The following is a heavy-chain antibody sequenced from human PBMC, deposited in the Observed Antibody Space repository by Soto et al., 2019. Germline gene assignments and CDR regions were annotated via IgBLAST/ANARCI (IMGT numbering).Heavy chain of an antibody. D-gene: IGHD3-16*01. V-gene: IGHV1-18*01. CDR2: ISGSSGNA. J-gene: IGHJ4*02. CDR1: GYTFTKNG. Sequence: QVQLVQSGAEVKNPGASVKVSCKTSGYTFTKNGVGWVRQAPGQGLEWMGWISGSSGNANYAEKVQGRITLTTDTSTSTAYIELWSLRSDDTAVYYCAREMAGLGGEYDYWGQGTLVNVSS. CDR3: AREMAGLGGEYDY.